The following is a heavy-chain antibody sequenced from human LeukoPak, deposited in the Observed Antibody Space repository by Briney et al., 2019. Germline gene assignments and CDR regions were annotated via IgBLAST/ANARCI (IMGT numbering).Heavy chain of an antibody. Sequence: ASVKVSCKAPGYIFINYSITWVRQAPGQGLEWMGWISAYNGNTNYAQKLQGRVTMTTDTSTSTAHMELRSLRSDDTAVYYCATYGGSYPFDYWGQGTLVTVSS. CDR3: ATYGGSYPFDY. J-gene: IGHJ4*02. CDR2: ISAYNGNT. V-gene: IGHV1-18*01. CDR1: GYIFINYS. D-gene: IGHD1-26*01.